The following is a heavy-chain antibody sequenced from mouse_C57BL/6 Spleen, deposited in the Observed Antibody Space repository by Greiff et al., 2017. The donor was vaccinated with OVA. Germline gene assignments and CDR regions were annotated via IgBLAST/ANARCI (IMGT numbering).Heavy chain of an antibody. CDR3: ARRRDYDDFDY. Sequence: VQLQQPGAELVRPGSSVKLSCKASGYTFTSYWMHWVKQRPIQGLEWIGNIDPSDSETHYNQKFKDKATLTVDKSSSTAYMQLSSLTSEDSAVYYCARRRDYDDFDYWGQGTTLTVSS. D-gene: IGHD2-4*01. CDR2: IDPSDSET. CDR1: GYTFTSYW. J-gene: IGHJ2*01. V-gene: IGHV1-52*01.